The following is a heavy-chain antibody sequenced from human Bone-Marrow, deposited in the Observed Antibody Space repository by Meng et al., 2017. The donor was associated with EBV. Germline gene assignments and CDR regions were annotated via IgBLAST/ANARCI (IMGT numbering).Heavy chain of an antibody. CDR3: AKEGRYYYDSSGFDY. D-gene: IGHD3-22*01. Sequence: QVQLVESGGGVVQPGRSLRVSCAASGFTFSSYGMHWVRQAPGKGLEWVAVISYDGSNKYYADSVKGRFTISRDNSKNTLYLQMNSLRAEDTAVYYCAKEGRYYYDSSGFDYWGQGTLVTVSS. CDR1: GFTFSSYG. V-gene: IGHV3-30*18. CDR2: ISYDGSNK. J-gene: IGHJ4*02.